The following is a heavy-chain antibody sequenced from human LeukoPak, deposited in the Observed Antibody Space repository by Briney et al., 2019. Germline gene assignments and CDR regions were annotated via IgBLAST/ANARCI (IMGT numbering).Heavy chain of an antibody. CDR3: AKGPSLRFYGMDV. CDR2: ISGSGGST. D-gene: IGHD3-3*01. J-gene: IGHJ6*02. V-gene: IGHV3-23*01. CDR1: GFTFSSYA. Sequence: PGGSLRLSCAASGFTFSSYAMSWVRQAPGKGLEWVSAISGSGGSTHYADSVKGRFTISRDNSKNTLYLQMNSLRAEDTAVYYCAKGPSLRFYGMDVWGQGTTVTVSS.